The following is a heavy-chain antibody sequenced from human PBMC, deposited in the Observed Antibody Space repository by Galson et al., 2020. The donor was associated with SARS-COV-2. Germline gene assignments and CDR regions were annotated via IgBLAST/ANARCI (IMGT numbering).Heavy chain of an antibody. CDR1: GFTFSSYG. J-gene: IGHJ2*01. CDR2: IWYDGSNK. Sequence: GGSLRLSCAASGFTFSSYGMHWVRQAPGKGLEWVAVIWYDGSNKYYADSVKGRFTISRDNSKNTLYLQMNSLRAEDTAVYYCAREGDDYGDYVLFWYFDLWGRGTLVTVSS. D-gene: IGHD4-17*01. CDR3: AREGDDYGDYVLFWYFDL. V-gene: IGHV3-33*01.